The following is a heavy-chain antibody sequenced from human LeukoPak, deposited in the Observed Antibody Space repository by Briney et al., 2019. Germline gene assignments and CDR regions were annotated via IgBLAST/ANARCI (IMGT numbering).Heavy chain of an antibody. CDR1: GYSFTSYW. CDR3: ARHTSPSIAAGDY. V-gene: IGHV5-10-1*01. D-gene: IGHD6-13*01. J-gene: IGHJ4*02. Sequence: GESLRISCKGSGYSFTSYWISWVCQMPGKGLEWMGRIDPSDSYTNYSPSFQGHVTISADKSISTAYLQWSSLKASDTAMYYCARHTSPSIAAGDYWGQGTLVTVSS. CDR2: IDPSDSYT.